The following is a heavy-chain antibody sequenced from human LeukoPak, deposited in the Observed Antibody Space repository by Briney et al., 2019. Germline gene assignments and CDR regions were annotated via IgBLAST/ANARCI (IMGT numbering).Heavy chain of an antibody. CDR3: ARGGPIFGVVIIDYFDY. D-gene: IGHD3-3*01. CDR2: INPNSGGT. V-gene: IGHV1-2*02. J-gene: IGHJ4*02. Sequence: GASVTVSCKASGYTFTGYYMHWVRQAPGQGLEWMGWINPNSGGTNYAQKFQGRVTMTRDTSISTAYMELSRLRSDDTAVYYCARGGPIFGVVIIDYFDYWGQGTLVTVSS. CDR1: GYTFTGYY.